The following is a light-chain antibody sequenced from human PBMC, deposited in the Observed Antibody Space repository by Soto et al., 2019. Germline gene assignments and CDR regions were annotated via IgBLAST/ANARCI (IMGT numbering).Light chain of an antibody. V-gene: IGKV3-20*01. Sequence: EIVLTQSPGTLSLSPGERATLSCRASQSVRSSYLAWYQQNPGQPPRLLIYDATNRATGIPDRFSGSGSGTDFTLTISRLEPEDFAVCYCQQYGSSPWTFGQGTKVEIK. CDR3: QQYGSSPWT. CDR2: DAT. CDR1: QSVRSSY. J-gene: IGKJ1*01.